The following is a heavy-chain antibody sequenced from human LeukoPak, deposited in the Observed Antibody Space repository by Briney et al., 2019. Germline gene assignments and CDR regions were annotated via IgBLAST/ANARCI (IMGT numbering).Heavy chain of an antibody. J-gene: IGHJ4*02. CDR1: GFTVDSDY. CDR3: ARGDDSGYYDYFDY. V-gene: IGHV3-53*01. CDR2: IYTGGNT. D-gene: IGHD3-22*01. Sequence: GSLRLSCAASGFTVDSDYLSWVRQAPGKGLEWVSTIYTGGNTYYAASVKGRFTISRDFSKNTVFLHMNSLRAEDTAMYYCARGDDSGYYDYFDYWGQGALVTVSS.